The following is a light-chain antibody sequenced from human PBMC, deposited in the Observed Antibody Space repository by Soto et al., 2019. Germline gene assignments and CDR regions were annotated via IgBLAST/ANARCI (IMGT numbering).Light chain of an antibody. V-gene: IGKV3-20*01. CDR3: QHYGSSPRT. J-gene: IGKJ1*01. CDR1: QSVSSSY. CDR2: GAS. Sequence: EIVLTQSPGTLSLSPGERATLSCRASQSVSSSYLAWYQQKAGQAPRLLIYGASSRATGIPDRFSGSESGTDFTLTISRLEPEDFAVYYCQHYGSSPRTFGQGTKVHIK.